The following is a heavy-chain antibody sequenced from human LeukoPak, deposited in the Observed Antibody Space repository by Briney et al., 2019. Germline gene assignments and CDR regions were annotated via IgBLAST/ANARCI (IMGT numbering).Heavy chain of an antibody. CDR1: GGSISSGDYY. CDR2: IYYSGST. Sequence: SETLSLTCTVSGGSISSGDYYWSWIRQPPGKGLEWIGYIYYSGSTYYNPSLKSRVTISVDTSKNQFSLKLSSVTAADTAVYYCARELGARPPHWFDPWGQGTLVTVSS. J-gene: IGHJ5*02. D-gene: IGHD6-6*01. CDR3: ARELGARPPHWFDP. V-gene: IGHV4-30-4*01.